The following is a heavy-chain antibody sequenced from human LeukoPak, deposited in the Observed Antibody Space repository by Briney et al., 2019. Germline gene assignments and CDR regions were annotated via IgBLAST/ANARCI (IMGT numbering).Heavy chain of an antibody. J-gene: IGHJ3*02. D-gene: IGHD3-9*01. Sequence: SETLSLTCTVSGGSISSSSYYWGWIRQPPGKGLEWIGSIYHSGSTYYNPSLKSRVTISVDTSKNQFSLKLSSVTAADTAVYYCARFRYYDILTAPPAVAFDIWGQGTMVTVSS. CDR3: ARFRYYDILTAPPAVAFDI. CDR2: IYHSGST. V-gene: IGHV4-39*01. CDR1: GGSISSSSYY.